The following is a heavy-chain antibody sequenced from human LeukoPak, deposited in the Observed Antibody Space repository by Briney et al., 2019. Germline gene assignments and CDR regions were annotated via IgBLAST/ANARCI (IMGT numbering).Heavy chain of an antibody. D-gene: IGHD6-6*01. V-gene: IGHV4-4*07. CDR2: IYSSGST. CDR3: AREGRSSSSGY. CDR1: GGSISSYY. Sequence: SETLSLTCTVSGGSISSYYWSWIRQPAGKGLEWIGRIYSSGSTDYNPSLKSRVTMSVDTSKSQFSLKLDSVTAADTAVYYCAREGRSSSSGYWGQGTLVTVSS. J-gene: IGHJ4*02.